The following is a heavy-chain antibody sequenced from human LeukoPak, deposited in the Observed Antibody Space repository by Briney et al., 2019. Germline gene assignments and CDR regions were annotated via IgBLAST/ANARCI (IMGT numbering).Heavy chain of an antibody. CDR2: ASGSGGGT. CDR1: GFTFSTFA. Sequence: RGSLRLSCAASGFTFSTFAMSWVRQAPGKGLEWVSAASGSGGGTYYADSVKGRLTISRDNSKNTLYLQMSSLRAEDTAVYYCAKAFSAYENWPPNWFDPWGQGTLVTVSS. V-gene: IGHV3-23*01. CDR3: AKAFSAYENWPPNWFDP. D-gene: IGHD5-12*01. J-gene: IGHJ5*02.